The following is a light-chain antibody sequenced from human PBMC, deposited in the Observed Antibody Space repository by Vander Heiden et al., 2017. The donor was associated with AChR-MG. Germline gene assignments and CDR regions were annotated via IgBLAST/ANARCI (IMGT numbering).Light chain of an antibody. CDR1: SSDVGRFNF. CDR2: DVS. V-gene: IGLV2-11*01. Sequence: QSALTQPRSVSGSPGQSVTISCTGTSSDVGRFNFGRWYQQCQGKAPKLMIYDVSQRPSGVPDRFSGSKSVNTASLTISGLQADDEADYYCCSYAGSYTFMVFGGGTRLTVL. J-gene: IGLJ2*01. CDR3: CSYAGSYTFMV.